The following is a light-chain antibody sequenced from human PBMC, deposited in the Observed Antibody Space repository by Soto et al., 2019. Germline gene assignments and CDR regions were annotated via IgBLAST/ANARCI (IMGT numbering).Light chain of an antibody. CDR1: QSISTY. CDR3: QQSYSTPRT. V-gene: IGKV1-39*01. Sequence: DIQMTQSPSSLSASVGDRVTITCRASQSISTYLNWYQHKPGKAPKLLISAASSLQSGVPSRFSGSGSGTDFTLTISSLQPEDFTTYYCQQSYSTPRTFGQGTKVEIK. J-gene: IGKJ1*01. CDR2: AAS.